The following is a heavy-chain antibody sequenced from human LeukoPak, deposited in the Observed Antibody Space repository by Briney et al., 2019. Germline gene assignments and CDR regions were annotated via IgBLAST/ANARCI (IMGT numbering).Heavy chain of an antibody. CDR1: GGSIRSYH. CDR2: IYNSGST. J-gene: IGHJ3*02. D-gene: IGHD5-24*01. Sequence: SETLSQTFTGSGGSIRSYHVRWIRQPPGKGLEWIGYIYNSGSTNYDPSLKSRVTTSIDTSKKQFSLKLRSVTAADTAVYYCASHRTRDEPGPLYTWGQGEMCTVSS. V-gene: IGHV4-59*01. CDR3: ASHRTRDEPGPLYT.